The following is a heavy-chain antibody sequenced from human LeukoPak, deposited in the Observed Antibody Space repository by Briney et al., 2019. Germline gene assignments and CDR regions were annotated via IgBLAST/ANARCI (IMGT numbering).Heavy chain of an antibody. J-gene: IGHJ4*02. Sequence: SETLSLTCTVSGGSISSYYWSWIRQPPGKGLEWVGYIYYSGSTNYNPSLKSRVTISVDTSKNQFSLKLSSVTAADTAVYYCARGRRITMIVVVITKTNYFDYWGQGTLVTVSS. CDR3: ARGRRITMIVVVITKTNYFDY. CDR1: GGSISSYY. D-gene: IGHD3-22*01. CDR2: IYYSGST. V-gene: IGHV4-59*12.